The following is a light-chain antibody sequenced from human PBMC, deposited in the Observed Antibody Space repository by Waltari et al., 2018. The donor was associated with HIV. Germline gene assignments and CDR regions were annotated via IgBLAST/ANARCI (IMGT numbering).Light chain of an antibody. V-gene: IGLV3-21*02. CDR2: DDN. CDR3: QVWDSSSDPVV. Sequence: SYILTQPPSVSLAPGQTARITCGRNNIGSNSVHWYQQKAGQAPFLVVYDDNARPSWISERFSGANSGDTATLTISRVETRDEADYFCQVWDSSSDPVVFGGGTKLTVL. CDR1: NIGSNS. J-gene: IGLJ2*01.